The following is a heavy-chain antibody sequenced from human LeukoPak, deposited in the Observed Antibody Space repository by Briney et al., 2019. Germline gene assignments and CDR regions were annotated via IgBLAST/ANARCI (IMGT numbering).Heavy chain of an antibody. CDR1: GFTFNNYA. Sequence: GGSLRLSCAASGFTFNNYAMSWVRQAPGKGLEWVSAISASGGTTYYADSVKGRYTISRDNSENTLFLQMNSLRAEGTAVYYCAKEPREYCSSTSCPNWFDSWGQGTLVTVSS. CDR3: AKEPREYCSSTSCPNWFDS. J-gene: IGHJ5*01. D-gene: IGHD2-2*01. CDR2: ISASGGTT. V-gene: IGHV3-23*01.